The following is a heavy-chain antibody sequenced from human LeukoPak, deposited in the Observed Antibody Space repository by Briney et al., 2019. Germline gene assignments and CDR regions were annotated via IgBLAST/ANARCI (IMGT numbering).Heavy chain of an antibody. CDR1: GGSFSGYY. J-gene: IGHJ5*02. V-gene: IGHV4-34*01. Sequence: SETLSLTCAVYGGSFSGYYWSWIRQPPGKGLEWIGEINHSGSTNYNPSLKSRVTISVDTSKNQFSLKLSSVTAADTAVYYCARGLGTVTTGGWFDPWGQGTLVTVSS. CDR3: ARGLGTVTTGGWFDP. D-gene: IGHD4-17*01. CDR2: INHSGST.